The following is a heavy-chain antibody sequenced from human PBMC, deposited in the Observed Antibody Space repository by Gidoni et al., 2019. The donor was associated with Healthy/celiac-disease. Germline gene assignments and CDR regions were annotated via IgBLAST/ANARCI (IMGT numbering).Heavy chain of an antibody. J-gene: IGHJ6*02. V-gene: IGHV1-18*01. D-gene: IGHD6-13*01. CDR2: ISAYNGNT. Sequence: QVQLVQSGAEVKKPGASVKVSCKASGYTFTSYGISWVRQAPGQGLEWMGWISAYNGNTNYAQKLQGRVTMTTDTSTSTAYMELRSLRSDDTAVYYCAREVGQQLIPYYYYYGMDVWGQGTTVTVSS. CDR3: AREVGQQLIPYYYYYGMDV. CDR1: GYTFTSYG.